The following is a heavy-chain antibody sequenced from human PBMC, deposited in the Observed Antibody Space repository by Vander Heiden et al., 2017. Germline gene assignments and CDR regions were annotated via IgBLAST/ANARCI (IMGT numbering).Heavy chain of an antibody. CDR2: ISYDGSNK. CDR1: SSYA. CDR3: ARDIGAARRELYGMDV. V-gene: IGHV3-30*04. J-gene: IGHJ6*02. D-gene: IGHD1-26*01. Sequence: SSYAMHWVRQAPGKGLEWVAVISYDGSNKYYADSVKGRFTISRDNSKNTLYLQMNSLRAEDTAVDYCARDIGAARRELYGMDVWGQGTTVTVSS.